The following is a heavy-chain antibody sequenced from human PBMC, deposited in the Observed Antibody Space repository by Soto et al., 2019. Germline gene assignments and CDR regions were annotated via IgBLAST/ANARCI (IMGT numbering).Heavy chain of an antibody. J-gene: IGHJ1*01. V-gene: IGHV3-30*18. D-gene: IGHD3-16*02. CDR1: EFTFSTYD. CDR3: AKERGLLRRGYCYY. CDR2: ISYDGSNK. Sequence: XGSLRLSCAASEFTFSTYDMNGVRQAPGKGLEWVAVISYDGSNKYYADSVKGRFTIYRDNSKNTLYLQMTSLSAEDTAVYYCAKERGLLRRGYCYYWGQGTLVTVS.